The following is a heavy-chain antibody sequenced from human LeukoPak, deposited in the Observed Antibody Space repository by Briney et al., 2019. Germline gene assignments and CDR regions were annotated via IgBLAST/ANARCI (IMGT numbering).Heavy chain of an antibody. CDR2: INHSGST. Sequence: SETLSLTCTVYGGSFSGYYWSWIRQPPGKGLEWIGEINHSGSTNYNPSLKSRVTISVDTSKNQFSLKLSSVTAADTAVYYCARAADYGDPPLSFQHWGQGTLVTVSS. V-gene: IGHV4-34*01. D-gene: IGHD4-17*01. CDR3: ARAADYGDPPLSFQH. J-gene: IGHJ1*01. CDR1: GGSFSGYY.